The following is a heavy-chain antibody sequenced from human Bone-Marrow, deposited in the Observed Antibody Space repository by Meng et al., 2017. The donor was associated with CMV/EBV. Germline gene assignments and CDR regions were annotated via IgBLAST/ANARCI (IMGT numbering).Heavy chain of an antibody. V-gene: IGHV2-5*02. CDR1: WFSFSTSGVG. J-gene: IGHJ4*02. Sequence: PLKEYGSALVNPPQTLPLPCTCSWFSFSTSGVGVGWIRQPPGKALEWLALIYWDDYKRYSPSLKSRLTITKDTSKNQVVLTMTNMDPVDTATYYCAHITPRPGWIAYWGQGTLVTVSS. CDR3: AHITPRPGWIAY. CDR2: IYWDDYK. D-gene: IGHD6-6*01.